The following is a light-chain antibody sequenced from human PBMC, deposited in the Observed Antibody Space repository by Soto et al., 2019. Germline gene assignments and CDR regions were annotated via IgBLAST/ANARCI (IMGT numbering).Light chain of an antibody. CDR3: QQSYSTPPT. J-gene: IGKJ1*01. V-gene: IGKV1-39*01. CDR1: QSISIY. CDR2: AAS. Sequence: DIQMTQSPSSLSASVGDRVTNTCRTSQSISIYLNWYQQKPGKAPKLLIYAASILQSGVPSRFSGSGSGTDFTLTISSLQPEDFATYYCQQSYSTPPTFGQGTKV.